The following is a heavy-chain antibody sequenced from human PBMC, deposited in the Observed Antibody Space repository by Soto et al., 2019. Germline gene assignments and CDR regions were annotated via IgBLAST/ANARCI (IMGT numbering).Heavy chain of an antibody. CDR2: INPNSGGT. J-gene: IGHJ5*02. D-gene: IGHD1-7*01. CDR1: GYTFTGYY. CDR3: ARDHQELILYNWFDP. Sequence: ASVKVSCKASGYTFTGYYMHWVRQAPGQGLEWMGWINPNSGGTNYAQKFQGRVTMTRDTSISTAYMELRSLRVDDTAVYYCARDHQELILYNWFDPWGQGTRVTVSS. V-gene: IGHV1-2*02.